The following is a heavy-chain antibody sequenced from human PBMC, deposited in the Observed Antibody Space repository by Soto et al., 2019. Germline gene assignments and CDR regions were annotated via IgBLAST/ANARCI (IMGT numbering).Heavy chain of an antibody. J-gene: IGHJ4*02. CDR1: IFSFINAW. CDR2: IKSKTDGATT. CDR3: TTGSQGIVGFTRNDY. Sequence: RWSLTLSCALYIFSFINAWMSWVRQAPRKGREWVGRIKSKTDGATTDYAAPVKGRFTISRDDSKKTRYLQLNSLKTEDIAVYYCTTGSQGIVGFTRNDYWGQGTLVTVSS. V-gene: IGHV3-15*01. D-gene: IGHD3-22*01.